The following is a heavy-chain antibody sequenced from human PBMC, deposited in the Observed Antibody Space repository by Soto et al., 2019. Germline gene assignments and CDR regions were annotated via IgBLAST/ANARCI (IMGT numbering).Heavy chain of an antibody. D-gene: IGHD5-18*01. J-gene: IGHJ4*02. CDR2: ISSSSTYL. Sequence: EVQLVESGGGLVRPGGSLTVSCAASGFSFRSYSMNWVRQAPGKGLKWVSSISSSSTYLSYADSVKGRFTISRDDGKNSLFLVMNSLRADDTAVYYCARDGYGLDYWGQGTLVTVSS. CDR3: ARDGYGLDY. V-gene: IGHV3-21*02. CDR1: GFSFRSYS.